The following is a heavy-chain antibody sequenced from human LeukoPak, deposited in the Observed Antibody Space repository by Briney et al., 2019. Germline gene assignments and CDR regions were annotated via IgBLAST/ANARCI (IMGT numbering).Heavy chain of an antibody. J-gene: IGHJ4*02. Sequence: GGSLRLSCAASGFTFTTYAMNWVRQAPGKGLVWVSRIASDGSSTTYADSVKGRFSISRDNAKNTLYLQMNSPRVEDTAVYYCARGRPHGNDYWGQGTLVTVSS. D-gene: IGHD4-23*01. CDR3: ARGRPHGNDY. V-gene: IGHV3-74*01. CDR1: GFTFTTYA. CDR2: IASDGSST.